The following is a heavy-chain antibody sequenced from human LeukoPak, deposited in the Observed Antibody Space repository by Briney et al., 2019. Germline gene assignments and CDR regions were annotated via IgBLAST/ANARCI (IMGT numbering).Heavy chain of an antibody. CDR2: IIPIFGTA. CDR3: ARASIITGTRLRIPLDV. J-gene: IGHJ6*02. CDR1: GGTFSSYA. D-gene: IGHD1-20*01. V-gene: IGHV1-69*13. Sequence: SVKVSCKASGGTFSSYAISWVRQAPGQGLEWMGGIIPIFGTANYAQKFQGRVTITADESTSTAYMELSSLRSEDTAVYYCARASIITGTRLRIPLDVWGQGTTVTVSS.